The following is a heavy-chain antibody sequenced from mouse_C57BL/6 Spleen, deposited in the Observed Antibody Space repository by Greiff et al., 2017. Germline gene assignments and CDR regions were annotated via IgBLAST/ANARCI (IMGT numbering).Heavy chain of an antibody. CDR1: GYAFSSSW. D-gene: IGHD1-2*01. Sequence: QVQLQQPGPELVKPGASVKISCKASGYAFSSSWMNWVKQRPGKGLEWIGRIYPGDGDTNYNGKFKGKATLTADKSSSTAYMQLSSLTSEDSAVYFCASGSFAYWGQGTLVTVSA. J-gene: IGHJ3*01. V-gene: IGHV1-82*01. CDR3: ASGSFAY. CDR2: IYPGDGDT.